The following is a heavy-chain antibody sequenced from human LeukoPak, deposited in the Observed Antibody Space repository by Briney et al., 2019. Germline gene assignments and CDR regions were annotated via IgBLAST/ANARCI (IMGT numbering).Heavy chain of an antibody. CDR2: ISSSSSYI. J-gene: IGHJ4*02. CDR3: ARDMDYYDSSGQFDY. CDR1: GFTFSSYA. Sequence: PGGSLRLSCAASGFTFSSYAMNWVRQAPGKGLEWVSSISSSSSYIYYADSVKGRFTISRDNAKNSLYLQMNSLRAEDTAVYYCARDMDYYDSSGQFDYWGQGTLVTVSS. D-gene: IGHD3-22*01. V-gene: IGHV3-21*01.